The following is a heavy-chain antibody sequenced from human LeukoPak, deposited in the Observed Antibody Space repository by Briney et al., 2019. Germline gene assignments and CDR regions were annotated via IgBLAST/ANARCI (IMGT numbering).Heavy chain of an antibody. CDR3: ARDRGPRTGFMVREAYDY. V-gene: IGHV3-74*01. D-gene: IGHD3-10*01. J-gene: IGHJ4*02. Sequence: PEGSLRLSCVASGFTFSDYWIHWVRQAPGKGLVWVSRISSDGDTTNYADSVKGRFTISRDNAKNTLYLQMNSLRVEDTAVYYCARDRGPRTGFMVREAYDYWGQGTLVTVSS. CDR1: GFTFSDYW. CDR2: ISSDGDTT.